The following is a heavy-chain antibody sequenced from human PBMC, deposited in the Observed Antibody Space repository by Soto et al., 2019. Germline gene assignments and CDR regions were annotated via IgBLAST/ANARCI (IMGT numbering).Heavy chain of an antibody. D-gene: IGHD1-20*01. V-gene: IGHV5-51*01. CDR1: GYTFTDYW. J-gene: IGHJ4*02. Sequence: GESLKISCEGSGYTFTDYWIGWVRQMPGKGLEWMGIIYPGDSDTRYSPSFQGQVTISADKSISTTYLQWSSLKASDTAMYYCARGAIAGSTINYFDYWGQGTLVTVSS. CDR2: IYPGDSDT. CDR3: ARGAIAGSTINYFDY.